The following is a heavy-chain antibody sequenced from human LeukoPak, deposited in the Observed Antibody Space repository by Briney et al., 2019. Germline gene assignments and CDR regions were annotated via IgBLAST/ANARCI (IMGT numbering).Heavy chain of an antibody. J-gene: IGHJ4*02. D-gene: IGHD3-10*01. CDR1: GASMRNSYY. CDR2: IYHDGTT. CDR3: TSLYGMGIRAPLWDY. Sequence: SETLSLTCSVYGASMRNSYYWGWIRQSPGKGLEWIGSIYHDGTTYYNAPLKSRVTMSVDTSKNQFSLKMTSVTAADTAAYFCTSLYGMGIRAPLWDYWGQGNLVTVSS. V-gene: IGHV4-38-2*02.